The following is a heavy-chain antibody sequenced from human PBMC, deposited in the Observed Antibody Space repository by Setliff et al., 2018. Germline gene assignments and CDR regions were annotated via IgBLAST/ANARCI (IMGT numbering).Heavy chain of an antibody. D-gene: IGHD6-13*01. Sequence: LSCAASGFKFNTYWMSWVRQAPGKGLEWVANIKQGGSEEHYVDSVKGRFTISRDNAKNSLYLQMNSLRAEDTAVYYCARVGMGQFDYWGQGTLVTVSS. V-gene: IGHV3-7*01. CDR2: IKQGGSEE. CDR3: ARVGMGQFDY. CDR1: GFKFNTYW. J-gene: IGHJ4*02.